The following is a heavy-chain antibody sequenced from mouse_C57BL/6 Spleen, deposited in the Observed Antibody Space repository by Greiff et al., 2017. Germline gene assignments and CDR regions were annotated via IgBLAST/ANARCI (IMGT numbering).Heavy chain of an antibody. Sequence: QVQLQQSGAELMKPGASVKLSCKASGYTFTGYWIKWVKQRPGQGLEWIGEILPGSGSTNSNEKFKGKATLTADRSSNTAYMQLSSLTTEDAALYFCARKECVFDYWGQGTTLTVSS. CDR3: ARKECVFDY. CDR2: ILPGSGST. J-gene: IGHJ2*01. D-gene: IGHD6-1*01. CDR1: GYTFTGYW. V-gene: IGHV1-9*01.